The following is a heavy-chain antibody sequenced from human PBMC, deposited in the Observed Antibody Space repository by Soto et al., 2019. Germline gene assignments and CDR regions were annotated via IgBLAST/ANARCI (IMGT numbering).Heavy chain of an antibody. CDR3: ARIGGYNLGYYFDF. V-gene: IGHV3-11*01. D-gene: IGHD5-12*01. J-gene: IGHJ4*02. Sequence: QVQLVESGGGLVKPGGSLRLSCAASGFTFSDHYITWIRQAPGKGLEWVSYISSSGTTIYYADSVKGRFTISRDNAENSLYLQMNSLRADDTAVYYCARIGGYNLGYYFDFWGPGTLVTVSS. CDR1: GFTFSDHY. CDR2: ISSSGTTI.